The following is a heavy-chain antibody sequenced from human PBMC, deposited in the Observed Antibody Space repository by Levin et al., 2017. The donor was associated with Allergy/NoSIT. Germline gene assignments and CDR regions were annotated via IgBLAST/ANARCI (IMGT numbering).Heavy chain of an antibody. CDR3: TSHHYWLPTG. D-gene: IGHD2-8*02. J-gene: IGHJ4*02. V-gene: IGHV3-15*04. CDR2: IAIRTDGGAT. CDR1: GFTFSNAY. Sequence: GGSLRLSCAASGFTFSNAYMSWVRQAPGKGLEWVGRIAIRTDGGATDYAAPVKGRFTVSRDDSKNTLYLQMNSLITEDTGVYYCTSHHYWLPTGWGQGTLVTVSS.